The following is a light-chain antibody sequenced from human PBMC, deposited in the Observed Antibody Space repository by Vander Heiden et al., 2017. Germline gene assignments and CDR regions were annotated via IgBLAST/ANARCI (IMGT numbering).Light chain of an antibody. CDR2: GTA. Sequence: DIQILQSPSSVSASVGDRVTITCRASLDISTYLAWYQQKPGKAPKLLIYGTATLMSDVPSRFRGSGNGTDFTLTISSLQPEDSATYYCQQANGFPPTFGQGTRLEI. CDR1: LDISTY. V-gene: IGKV1-12*01. CDR3: QQANGFPPT. J-gene: IGKJ5*01.